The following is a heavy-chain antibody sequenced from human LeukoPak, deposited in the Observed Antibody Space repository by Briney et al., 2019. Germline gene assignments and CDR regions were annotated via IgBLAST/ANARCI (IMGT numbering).Heavy chain of an antibody. J-gene: IGHJ4*02. Sequence: GGSLRLSCAASGFTFDDYAMHWVRQAPGKGLEWVSGISWNSGSIGYADSVKGRFTISRDNAKNSLYLQMNSLRAEDTALYYCAKDGGYGSGSYYPHYYFDYWGQGTLVTVSS. D-gene: IGHD3-10*01. CDR1: GFTFDDYA. CDR2: ISWNSGSI. V-gene: IGHV3-9*01. CDR3: AKDGGYGSGSYYPHYYFDY.